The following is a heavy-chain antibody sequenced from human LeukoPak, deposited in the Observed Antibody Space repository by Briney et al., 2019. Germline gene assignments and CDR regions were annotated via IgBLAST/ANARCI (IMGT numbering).Heavy chain of an antibody. CDR1: GFYLGGHA. V-gene: IGHV3-23*01. J-gene: IGHJ4*02. D-gene: IGHD3-3*02. CDR3: AKAGVISGWDY. CDR2: IGEEKSGSWT. Sequence: GGSPRLSCVASGFYLGGHAMHWLRQAPVKGLEWLSAIGEEKSGSWTKSADSVKGRFTISRDNSENTLYLQMDSLTVEDTAVYYCAKAGVISGWDYWGQGVLVTVSS.